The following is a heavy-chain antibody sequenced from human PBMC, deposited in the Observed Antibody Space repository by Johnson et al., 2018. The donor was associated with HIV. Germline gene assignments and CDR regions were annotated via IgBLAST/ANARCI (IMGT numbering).Heavy chain of an antibody. CDR1: GFSFEEYA. V-gene: IGHV3-9*01. J-gene: IGHJ3*01. CDR2: VSWNSGSI. CDR3: VKDSLEDDAFDF. Sequence: QLVESGGGLVQPGGSLRLSCAASGFSFEEYAMHWVRQVPGKGLEWVSGVSWNSGSIAYADSVKGCFTISRDNAKNSLYLQMSSLRLEDTALYYCVKDSLEDDAFDFWGQGTVVTVSA.